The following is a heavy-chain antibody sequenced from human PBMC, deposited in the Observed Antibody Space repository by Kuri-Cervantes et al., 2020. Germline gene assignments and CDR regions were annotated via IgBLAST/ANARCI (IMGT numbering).Heavy chain of an antibody. CDR3: AHSSSSWYGGPTYFDY. J-gene: IGHJ4*02. Sequence: SGPTLVKPTETLTLTCTLSGLSLSTSGVGLGWIRQPPGKALEWLALIYWDDDQRYSPFLKSRLATTKDTSKNQVVLTMTNMDPVDTATYYCAHSSSSWYGGPTYFDYWGQGTLVTVSS. D-gene: IGHD6-13*01. V-gene: IGHV2-5*02. CDR1: GLSLSTSGVG. CDR2: IYWDDDQ.